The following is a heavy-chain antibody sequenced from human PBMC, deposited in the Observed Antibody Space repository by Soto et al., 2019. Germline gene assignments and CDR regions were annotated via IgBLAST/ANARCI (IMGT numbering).Heavy chain of an antibody. V-gene: IGHV1-69*13. D-gene: IGHD6-13*01. CDR2: IIPIFGTA. J-gene: IGHJ4*02. CDR3: ARVREYSSSWYYFDY. Sequence: SVKVSCKASGGTFSSYAISWVRQAPGQGLEWMGGIIPIFGTANYAQKFQGRVTITADESTSTAYMELSSLRSEDTAVYYCARVREYSSSWYYFDYWGQGTLVTVS. CDR1: GGTFSSYA.